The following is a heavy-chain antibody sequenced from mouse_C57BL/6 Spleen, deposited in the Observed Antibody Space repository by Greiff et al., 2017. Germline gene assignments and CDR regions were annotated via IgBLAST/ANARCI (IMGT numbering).Heavy chain of an antibody. J-gene: IGHJ4*01. V-gene: IGHV2-9-1*01. Sequence: QVQLQQSGPGLVAPSQSLSITCTVSGFSLTSYAISWVRQPPGKGLEWLGVIWTGGGTNYNSALKSRLSISKDNSKSQVFLKMNSLQTDDTARYYCARLYYGSSYGAMDYWGQGTSVTVSS. CDR3: ARLYYGSSYGAMDY. CDR2: IWTGGGT. CDR1: GFSLTSYA. D-gene: IGHD1-1*01.